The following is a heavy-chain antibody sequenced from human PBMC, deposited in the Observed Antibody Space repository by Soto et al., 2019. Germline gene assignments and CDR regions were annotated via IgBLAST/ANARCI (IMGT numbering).Heavy chain of an antibody. V-gene: IGHV4-39*01. CDR1: GGSISSSSYY. CDR3: AGPYSSSWYLFDY. CDR2: IYYSGST. Sequence: SETLSLTCTVSGGSISSSSYYWGWIRQPPGKGLEWIGSIYYSGSTYYNPSLKSRVTISVDTSKNQFSLKLSSVTAADTAVYYCAGPYSSSWYLFDYWGKGTLVTVSS. D-gene: IGHD6-13*01. J-gene: IGHJ4*02.